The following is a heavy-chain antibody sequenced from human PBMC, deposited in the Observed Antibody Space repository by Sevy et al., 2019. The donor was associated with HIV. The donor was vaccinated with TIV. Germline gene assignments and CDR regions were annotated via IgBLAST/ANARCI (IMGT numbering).Heavy chain of an antibody. CDR1: GYTFTSYG. D-gene: IGHD2-15*01. Sequence: ASVKVSCKASGYTFTSYGISWVRQAPGQGLEWMGWISAYNGNTNYTQKLQGRVTMTTDTSTGTAYMELRGLRSDETAVYYCARSRYCSGGSCSGYNWFDPWGQGTLVTVSS. V-gene: IGHV1-18*01. CDR3: ARSRYCSGGSCSGYNWFDP. J-gene: IGHJ5*02. CDR2: ISAYNGNT.